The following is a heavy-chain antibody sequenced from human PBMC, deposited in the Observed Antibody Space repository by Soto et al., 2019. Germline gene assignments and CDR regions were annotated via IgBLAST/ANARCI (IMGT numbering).Heavy chain of an antibody. CDR1: GFTVSSNY. CDR3: AKEKSYYYYYGVDV. V-gene: IGHV3-23*01. CDR2: IFDGGGST. Sequence: GXSLRLSCAASGFTVSSNYISWVLQAPGKGLEWFSDIFDGGGSTYYADPGKGRFTISRKIPKSTLYLQMNGLSAEDTALYYCAKEKSYYYYYGVDVWGQGTTVTVSS. J-gene: IGHJ6*02.